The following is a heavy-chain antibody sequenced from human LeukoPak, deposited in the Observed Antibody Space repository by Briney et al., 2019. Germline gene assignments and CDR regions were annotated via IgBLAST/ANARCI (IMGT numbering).Heavy chain of an antibody. CDR3: ARNTWIQLWAGDYYYMDV. J-gene: IGHJ6*03. CDR2: IIPIFGTA. V-gene: IGHV1-69*05. Sequence: GASVKVSCKASGYTFTGYYMHWVRQAPGQGLEWMGRIIPIFGTANYAQKFQGRVTITTDESTSTAYMELSSLRSEDTAVYYCARNTWIQLWAGDYYYMDVWGKGTTVTVSS. CDR1: GYTFTGYY. D-gene: IGHD5-18*01.